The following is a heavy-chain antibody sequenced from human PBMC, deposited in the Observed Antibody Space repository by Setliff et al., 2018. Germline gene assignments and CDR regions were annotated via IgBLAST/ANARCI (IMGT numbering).Heavy chain of an antibody. V-gene: IGHV1-46*01. D-gene: IGHD1-26*01. CDR3: ARGVGAMGDY. CDR2: INPSGGLT. CDR1: GYTLSKYY. Sequence: SVKVSCKASGYTLSKYYMHWVRQAPGQGLEWMGIINPSGGLTKYAQKFQGRVTMTRDTSTSTFYMELSSLRSEDTAVYYCARGVGAMGDYWGQGTLVTVSS. J-gene: IGHJ4*02.